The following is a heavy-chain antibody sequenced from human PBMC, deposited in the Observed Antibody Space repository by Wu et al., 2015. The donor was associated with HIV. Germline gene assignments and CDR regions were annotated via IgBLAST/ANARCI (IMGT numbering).Heavy chain of an antibody. V-gene: IGHV1-46*03. CDR1: GYPFSSYY. Sequence: QVQVVQSGAEVKTPGASVKVSCKASGYPFSSYYMHWVRQAPGQGLEWIGIINPSGGSANYAQKFQGRVTMTRDLSTSTVYMELSSLRSEDTAIYYCSRGVKSGGHFYFMDVWGKGPRSPSP. J-gene: IGHJ6*03. D-gene: IGHD3-10*01. CDR3: SRGVKSGGHFYFMDV. CDR2: INPSGGSA.